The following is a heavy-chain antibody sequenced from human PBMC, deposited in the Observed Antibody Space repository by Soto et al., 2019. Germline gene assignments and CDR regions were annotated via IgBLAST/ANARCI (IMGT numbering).Heavy chain of an antibody. V-gene: IGHV1-18*01. J-gene: IGHJ4*02. CDR3: ARARSLSPLSYFDY. CDR2: ISAYNGNT. Sequence: QVQLVQSGAEVKKPGASVKVSCKASGYTFTSYGISWVRQAPGQGLEWMGWISAYNGNTNYAQKLQGRVTXXTXTXXSTAYMELRSLRSDDTAVYYCARARSLSPLSYFDYWGQGTLVTVSS. D-gene: IGHD1-26*01. CDR1: GYTFTSYG.